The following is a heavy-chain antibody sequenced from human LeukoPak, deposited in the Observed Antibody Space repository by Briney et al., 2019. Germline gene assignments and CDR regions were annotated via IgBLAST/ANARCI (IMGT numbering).Heavy chain of an antibody. CDR1: GFTFSSYW. D-gene: IGHD2-2*01. V-gene: IGHV3-74*01. J-gene: IGHJ6*03. CDR2: INTDGSIT. Sequence: QPGGSLRLSCAASGFTFSSYWMHWVRQAPGKGLVWVSRINTDGSITSYADSVKGRFTISRDNAKNTLYLQMNSLRAEDTAVYYCARVVPAVARYYMDVWGKGTTVTVSS. CDR3: ARVVPAVARYYMDV.